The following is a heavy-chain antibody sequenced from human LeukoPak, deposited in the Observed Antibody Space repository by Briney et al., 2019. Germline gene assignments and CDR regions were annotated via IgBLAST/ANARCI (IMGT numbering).Heavy chain of an antibody. CDR2: ISSSGSTI. D-gene: IGHD3-10*02. J-gene: IGHJ6*04. CDR1: GFTFSSYE. V-gene: IGHV3-48*03. CDR3: AELGITMIGGV. Sequence: GGSLILSCAAPGFTFSSYEMNWVRQAPGMGWGRVSYISSSGSTIYYADSVKGRFTISRDNAKNSLYLQMNSLRAEDTAVYYCAELGITMIGGVWGKGTTVTISS.